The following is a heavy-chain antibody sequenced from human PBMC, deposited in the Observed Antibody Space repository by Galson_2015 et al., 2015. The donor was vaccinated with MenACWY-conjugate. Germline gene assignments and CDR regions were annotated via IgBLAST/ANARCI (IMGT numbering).Heavy chain of an antibody. Sequence: ETLSLTCTVSGASISSHHWSWFRQPPGKGLEWIGYVHHTGSTSYKPSLMSRVTMSVDTSNSHFSLKLSSVTAADTAVYYCARWEASLNAFDIWGRGTMVTVSS. D-gene: IGHD1-26*01. V-gene: IGHV4-59*11. CDR3: ARWEASLNAFDI. J-gene: IGHJ3*02. CDR2: VHHTGST. CDR1: GASISSHH.